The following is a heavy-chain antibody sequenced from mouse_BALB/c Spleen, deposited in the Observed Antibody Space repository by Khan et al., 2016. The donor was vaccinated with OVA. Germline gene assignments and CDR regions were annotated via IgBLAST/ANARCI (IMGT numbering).Heavy chain of an antibody. CDR2: IWGDGNT. Sequence: QVQLKESGPGLVAPSQSLSITCTVSGFSLTGYGVNWVRQPPGKGLEWLGMIWGDGNTDYNSALKSSLSISKDNSKSQVFLKMNSLQTDDTARYYCARAYYANYREAMDYWGQGTSVTVSS. CDR3: ARAYYANYREAMDY. CDR1: GFSLTGYG. J-gene: IGHJ4*01. D-gene: IGHD2-10*01. V-gene: IGHV2-6-7*01.